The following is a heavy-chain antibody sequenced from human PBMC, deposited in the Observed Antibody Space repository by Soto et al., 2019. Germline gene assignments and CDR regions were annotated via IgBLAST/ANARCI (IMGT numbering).Heavy chain of an antibody. CDR1: GFIFSGHT. V-gene: IGHV3-21*01. J-gene: IGHJ6*02. CDR2: IDQTGAYT. D-gene: IGHD2-15*01. Sequence: GGSLRLSCAASGFIFSGHTMSWVRQAPGTGLEWVSGIDQTGAYTNYAESVKGRFTISRDNAKNSLYLQMNSLRAEDTAVYYCARDASGDYDPYGMDVWGQGTTVTVSS. CDR3: ARDASGDYDPYGMDV.